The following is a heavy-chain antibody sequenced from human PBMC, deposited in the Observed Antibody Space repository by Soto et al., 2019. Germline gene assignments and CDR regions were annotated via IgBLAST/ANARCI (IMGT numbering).Heavy chain of an antibody. Sequence: GASVKVSCKASGYTFTGYYMHWVRQAPGQGLEWKGWINPNSGGTNYAQKFQGWVTMTRDTSISTAYMELSRLRSDDTAVYYCARKTAELRYFDWSTQRYYYYYYMDVWGKGTTVTVSS. CDR1: GYTFTGYY. CDR2: INPNSGGT. CDR3: ARKTAELRYFDWSTQRYYYYYYMDV. J-gene: IGHJ6*03. V-gene: IGHV1-2*04. D-gene: IGHD3-9*01.